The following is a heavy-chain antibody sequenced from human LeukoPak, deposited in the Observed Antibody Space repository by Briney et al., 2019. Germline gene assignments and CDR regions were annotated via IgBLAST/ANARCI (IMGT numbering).Heavy chain of an antibody. CDR1: GGTFSSYA. CDR3: ARIGPGNDFWSARGPQDMDV. V-gene: IGHV1-69*05. J-gene: IGHJ6*03. CDR2: IIPIFGTA. D-gene: IGHD3-3*01. Sequence: SVKVSCKASGGTFSSYAISWVRQAPGQGLEWMGGIIPIFGTANYAQKFQGRVTITTDESTSTAYMELSSLRSEDTAVYYCARIGPGNDFWSARGPQDMDVWGKGTTVTVSS.